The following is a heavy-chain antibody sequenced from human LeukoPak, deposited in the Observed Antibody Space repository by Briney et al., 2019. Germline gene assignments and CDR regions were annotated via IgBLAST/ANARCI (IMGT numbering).Heavy chain of an antibody. CDR3: ARAPGTYYYGSGSFDY. D-gene: IGHD3-10*01. Sequence: SETLSLTCTVSGDSVSSGSYYWSWIRQPPGKGLEWIGYIYYSGSTNYNPSLKSRVTISVDTSKNQFSLKLSSVTAADTAVYYCARAPGTYYYGSGSFDYWGQGTLVTVSS. CDR2: IYYSGST. V-gene: IGHV4-61*01. J-gene: IGHJ4*02. CDR1: GDSVSSGSYY.